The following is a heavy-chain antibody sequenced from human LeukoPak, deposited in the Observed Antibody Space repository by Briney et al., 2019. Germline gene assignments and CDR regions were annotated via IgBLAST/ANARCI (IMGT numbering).Heavy chain of an antibody. CDR1: GYTFTSYG. CDR3: ARGMSSTSFMVRFDP. Sequence: GASVKVSCKASGYTFTSYGISWVRQAPGQGLEWMGWISAYNGNTNYAQKLQGRVTMTTDTSTSTAYMELRSLRSDDTAVYYCARGMSSTSFMVRFDPWGQGTLVTVSS. V-gene: IGHV1-18*01. CDR2: ISAYNGNT. J-gene: IGHJ5*02. D-gene: IGHD2-2*01.